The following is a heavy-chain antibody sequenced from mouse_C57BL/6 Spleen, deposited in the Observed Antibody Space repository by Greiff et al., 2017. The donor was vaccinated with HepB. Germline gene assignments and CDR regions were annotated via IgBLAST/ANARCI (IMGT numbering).Heavy chain of an antibody. D-gene: IGHD1-1*01. CDR2: ISSGGSYT. CDR3: ARQALYSSMDY. V-gene: IGHV5-6*01. J-gene: IGHJ4*01. Sequence: EVQRVESGGDLVKPGGSLKLSCAASGFTFSSYGMSWVRQTPDKRLEWVATISSGGSYTYYPDSVKGRFTISRDNAKNTLYLQMSSLKSEDTAMYYCARQALYSSMDYWGQGTSVTVSS. CDR1: GFTFSSYG.